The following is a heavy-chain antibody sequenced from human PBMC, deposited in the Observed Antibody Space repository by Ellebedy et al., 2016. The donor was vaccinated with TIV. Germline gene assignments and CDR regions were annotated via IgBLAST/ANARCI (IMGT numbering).Heavy chain of an antibody. CDR1: GDTFGKYM. CDR2: IVPLFGIS. V-gene: IGHV1-69*13. D-gene: IGHD2-21*01. J-gene: IGHJ3*01. Sequence: ASVKVSCXASGDTFGKYMISWVRQAHDQGLEWMGGIVPLFGISNYAPRFKGRVTLTADESTSTAYMEVSSLTSDDTAVYFCTRVSNDIVSGPLGASTHAFDVWGQGTRVTVSS. CDR3: TRVSNDIVSGPLGASTHAFDV.